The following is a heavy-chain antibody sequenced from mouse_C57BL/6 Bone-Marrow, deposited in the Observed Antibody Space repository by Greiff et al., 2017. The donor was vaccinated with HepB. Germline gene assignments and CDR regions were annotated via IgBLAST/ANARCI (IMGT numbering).Heavy chain of an antibody. Sequence: QVQLQQPGAELVMPGASVKLSCKASGYTFTSYWMHWVKQRPGQGLEWIGEIDPSDSYTNYNQKFKGKSTLTVDKSSSTAYMQLSSLTSEDSAVYYCTRSEVITTADYYAMDYWGQGTSVTVSS. J-gene: IGHJ4*01. CDR1: GYTFTSYW. D-gene: IGHD1-2*01. V-gene: IGHV1-69*01. CDR2: IDPSDSYT. CDR3: TRSEVITTADYYAMDY.